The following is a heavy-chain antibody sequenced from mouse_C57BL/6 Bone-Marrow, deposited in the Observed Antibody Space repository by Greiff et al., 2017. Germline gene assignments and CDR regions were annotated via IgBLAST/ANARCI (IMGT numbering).Heavy chain of an antibody. CDR3: ARAPLTTVVATDAMDY. CDR1: GFSLTSYG. V-gene: IGHV2-6*03. J-gene: IGHJ4*01. CDR2: IWSDGST. D-gene: IGHD1-1*01. Sequence: VKLMDSGPGLVAPSQSLSITCTVSGFSLTSYGVHWVRQPPGKGLEWLVVIWSDGSTTYNSALKSRLSISKDNSKSQVFLKMNSLQTDDTAMYYCARAPLTTVVATDAMDYWGQGTSVTVSP.